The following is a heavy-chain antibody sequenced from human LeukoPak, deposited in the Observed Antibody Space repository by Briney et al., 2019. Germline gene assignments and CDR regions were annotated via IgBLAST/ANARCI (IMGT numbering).Heavy chain of an antibody. CDR2: ISGSGGST. CDR3: ARDNKQWLSVDY. D-gene: IGHD6-19*01. Sequence: QPGGSLRLSCAASGFTFSSYAMSWVRQAPGKGLEWVSAISGSGGSTYYADSVKGRFTISRDNSKNTLYLQMNSLRAEDTAVYYCARDNKQWLSVDYWGQGTLVTVSS. J-gene: IGHJ4*02. V-gene: IGHV3-23*01. CDR1: GFTFSSYA.